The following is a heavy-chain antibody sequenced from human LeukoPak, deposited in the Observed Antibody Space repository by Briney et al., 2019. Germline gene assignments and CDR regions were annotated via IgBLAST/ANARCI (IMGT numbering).Heavy chain of an antibody. D-gene: IGHD2-2*01. J-gene: IGHJ5*02. CDR1: GFTFSSYS. CDR2: ISGSGGST. V-gene: IGHV3-23*01. Sequence: SGGSLRLSCAASGFTFSSYSMNWVRQAPGKGLEWVSAISGSGGSTYYADSVKGRFTISRDNSKNTLYLQMNSLRAEDTAVYYCAKIPLKARLVVPAASEFDPWGQGALVTVSS. CDR3: AKIPLKARLVVPAASEFDP.